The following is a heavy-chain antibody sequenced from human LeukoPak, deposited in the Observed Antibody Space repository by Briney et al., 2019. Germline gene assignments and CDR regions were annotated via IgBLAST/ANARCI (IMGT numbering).Heavy chain of an antibody. D-gene: IGHD6-13*01. CDR1: GFTFSSYS. V-gene: IGHV3-21*01. Sequence: GGSLRLSCAASGFTFSSYSMNWVRQAPGKGLEWVSSISSSSSYIYYADSVKGRFTISRDNAKNSLYLQMNSLRAEDTAVYYYASSRSNFVAAARPYYYYGMDVWGQGTTVTVSS. CDR2: ISSSSSYI. J-gene: IGHJ6*02. CDR3: ASSRSNFVAAARPYYYYGMDV.